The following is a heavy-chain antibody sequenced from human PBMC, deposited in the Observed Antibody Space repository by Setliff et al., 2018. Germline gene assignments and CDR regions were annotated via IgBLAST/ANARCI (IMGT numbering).Heavy chain of an antibody. Sequence: ASVKVSCKASGYTFTGYYMHWVRQAPGQGLEWMGWMNPNSGGTNYAQKFQGWVTMTRDTSISTAYMELSSLRSEDTAVYYCARRMWELRSDAFDIWGQGTMVTVSS. J-gene: IGHJ3*02. D-gene: IGHD1-26*01. V-gene: IGHV1-2*04. CDR1: GYTFTGYY. CDR2: MNPNSGGT. CDR3: ARRMWELRSDAFDI.